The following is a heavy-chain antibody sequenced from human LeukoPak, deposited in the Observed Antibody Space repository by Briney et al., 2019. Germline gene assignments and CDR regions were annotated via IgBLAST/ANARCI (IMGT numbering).Heavy chain of an antibody. V-gene: IGHV4-39*01. CDR2: INYSGSS. Sequence: SETLSLTCSVSGGSIIRSPYYWGWIRQPPEKGLEWIGSINYSGSSYNNPSLKSRVTISIDTSKNQFSLELNSVTAADTAVYYCARQWTFWGRGALVTVSS. CDR3: ARQWTF. J-gene: IGHJ4*02. D-gene: IGHD3/OR15-3a*01. CDR1: GGSIIRSPYY.